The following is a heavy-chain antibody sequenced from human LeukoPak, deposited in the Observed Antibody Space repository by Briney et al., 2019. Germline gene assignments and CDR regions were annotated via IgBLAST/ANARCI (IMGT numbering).Heavy chain of an antibody. CDR1: GYTFKNYL. J-gene: IGHJ3*02. V-gene: IGHV1-69*06. D-gene: IGHD5-24*01. CDR2: FIPIFGTA. CDR3: ARHVEMATINDAFDI. Sequence: GASVKVSCKASGYTFKNYLIHWVRQAPGQGLEWMGGFIPIFGTANYAQKFQGRVTITADKSTSTAYMELSSLRSEDTAVYYCARHVEMATINDAFDIWGQGTMVTVSS.